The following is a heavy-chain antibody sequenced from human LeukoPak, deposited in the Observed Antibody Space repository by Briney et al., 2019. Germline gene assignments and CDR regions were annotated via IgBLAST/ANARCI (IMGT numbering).Heavy chain of an antibody. CDR1: GGTFSSYA. CDR3: ARRGYGDFAYAFDI. V-gene: IGHV1-69*04. D-gene: IGHD4-17*01. Sequence: SVKVSRKASGGTFSSYAISWVRQAPGQGLEWMGRIIPILGIANYAQKFQGRVTITAGKSTRTAYMELSSLRSEDTAVYYCARRGYGDFAYAFDIWGQGTMVTVSS. J-gene: IGHJ3*02. CDR2: IIPILGIA.